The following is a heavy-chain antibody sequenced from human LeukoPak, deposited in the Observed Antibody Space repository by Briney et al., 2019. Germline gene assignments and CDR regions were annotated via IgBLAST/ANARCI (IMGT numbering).Heavy chain of an antibody. J-gene: IGHJ4*02. V-gene: IGHV4-59*01. CDR2: IYYSGST. CDR1: GGSISSYY. Sequence: SETLSLTCTVSGGSISSYYWSWIRQPPGKGLEWIGHIYYSGSTNYNPSLKSRVTISVDTSKNQFSLKLSSVTAADTAVYYCASEGMVRGVISYWGQGTLVTVSS. D-gene: IGHD3-10*01. CDR3: ASEGMVRGVISY.